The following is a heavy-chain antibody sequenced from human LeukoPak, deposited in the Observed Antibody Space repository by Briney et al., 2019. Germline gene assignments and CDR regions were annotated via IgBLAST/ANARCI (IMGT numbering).Heavy chain of an antibody. CDR3: ARARREYYYYYYYMDV. V-gene: IGHV1-8*01. Sequence: ASVKVSCKASGYTFTSYDINWVRQATGQGLEWMGWMNPNSGSTGYAQKFQGRVTMTRNTSISTAYMELSSLRSEDTAVYYCARARREYYYYYYYMDVWGKGTTVTVSS. CDR1: GYTFTSYD. J-gene: IGHJ6*03. D-gene: IGHD3-10*01. CDR2: MNPNSGST.